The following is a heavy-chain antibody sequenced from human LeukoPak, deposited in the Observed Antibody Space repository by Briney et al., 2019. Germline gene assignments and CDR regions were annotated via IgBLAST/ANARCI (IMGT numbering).Heavy chain of an antibody. V-gene: IGHV4-38-2*02. CDR3: ARVTSRLGWFDP. CDR1: GYSISSGYY. D-gene: IGHD1-14*01. CDR2: ISHSGST. Sequence: SETLSLTCTVSGYSISSGYYWGWIRQPPGKGLEWIGSISHSGSTYYNPSLKSRVTISVDTSKNQFSLKLRSVTAADTAVYYCARVTSRLGWFDPWGQGILVTVSS. J-gene: IGHJ5*02.